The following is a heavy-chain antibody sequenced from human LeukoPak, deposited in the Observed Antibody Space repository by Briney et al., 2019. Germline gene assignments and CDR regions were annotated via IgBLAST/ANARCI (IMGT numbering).Heavy chain of an antibody. Sequence: GASVKVSCKASGYTFTSYYMHWVRQAPGQGLEWMGIINPSGGSTSYAQKFQGRVTMTRDTSTGTVYMELSSLRSEDTAVYYCAVVGQWLAIDYWGQGTLVTVSS. CDR1: GYTFTSYY. D-gene: IGHD6-19*01. CDR2: INPSGGST. J-gene: IGHJ4*02. CDR3: AVVGQWLAIDY. V-gene: IGHV1-46*01.